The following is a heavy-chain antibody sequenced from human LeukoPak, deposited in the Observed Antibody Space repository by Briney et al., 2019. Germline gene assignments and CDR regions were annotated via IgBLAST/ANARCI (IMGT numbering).Heavy chain of an antibody. CDR2: IKQDGSEK. CDR1: GFTFSRHW. CDR3: AKVADELGELFVPLVDY. V-gene: IGHV3-7*03. Sequence: GGSLRLSCAASGFTFSRHWMNWVRQAPGKGLEWVANIKQDGSEKYYVDSVKGRFTISRDNSKNTLYLQMNSLRAEDTAVYYCAKVADELGELFVPLVDYWGQGTLVTVSS. D-gene: IGHD3-10*01. J-gene: IGHJ4*02.